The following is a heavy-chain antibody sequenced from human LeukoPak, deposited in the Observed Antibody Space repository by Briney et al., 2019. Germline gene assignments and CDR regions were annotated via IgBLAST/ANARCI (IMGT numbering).Heavy chain of an antibody. CDR2: MNPKTGNT. CDR3: AKPRSFSDAFDI. Sequence: ASVKVSCKASGYTFTNFDINWVRQATGQGLEWMGWMNPKTGNTGSAQKLQGRVTITGNISISTAYMELSSLRSEDTAVYYCAKPRSFSDAFDIWGQGTMVTVSS. CDR1: GYTFTNFD. V-gene: IGHV1-8*01. D-gene: IGHD1-26*01. J-gene: IGHJ3*02.